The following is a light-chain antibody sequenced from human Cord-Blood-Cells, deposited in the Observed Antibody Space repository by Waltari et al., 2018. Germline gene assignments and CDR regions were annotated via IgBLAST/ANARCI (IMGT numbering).Light chain of an antibody. CDR2: EGS. Sequence: QSALTQPASVSGSPGQSITLSCTGTSSAVGSYNLVSWYQQHPGKAPKLMIYEGSKRPSGVSNRFSGSKSGNTASLTISGLQAEDEVDYYCCSYAGSSTLVFGGGTKLTVL. J-gene: IGLJ2*01. V-gene: IGLV2-23*01. CDR3: CSYAGSSTLV. CDR1: SSAVGSYNL.